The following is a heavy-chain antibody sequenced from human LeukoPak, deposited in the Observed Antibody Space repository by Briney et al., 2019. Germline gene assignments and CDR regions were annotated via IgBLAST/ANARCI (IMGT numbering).Heavy chain of an antibody. CDR2: ISWNSGSI. CDR3: AKDIGDYDILTGFDY. Sequence: GRSLRLSCAASGFTFDDYAMHWVRQAPGKGLEWVSGISWNSGSIGYADPVKGRFTISRDNAKNSLYLQMNSLRAEDTALYYCAKDIGDYDILTGFDYWGQGTLVTVSS. J-gene: IGHJ4*02. CDR1: GFTFDDYA. D-gene: IGHD3-9*01. V-gene: IGHV3-9*01.